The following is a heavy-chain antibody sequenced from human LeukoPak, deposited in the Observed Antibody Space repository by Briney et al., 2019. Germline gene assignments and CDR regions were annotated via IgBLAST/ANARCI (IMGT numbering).Heavy chain of an antibody. CDR2: ISAFNGNT. V-gene: IGHV1-18*01. D-gene: IGHD2-15*01. CDR1: GYTFTSYG. CDR3: ARDKETYCSGGSCYSDGFDY. Sequence: ASVKVSCKASGYTFTSYGISWVRQAPGQGLEWMGWISAFNGNTNYAQKLQGRVTMTTDTSTSTAYMELRSLRSDDTAVYYCARDKETYCSGGSCYSDGFDYWGQGTPVTVSS. J-gene: IGHJ4*02.